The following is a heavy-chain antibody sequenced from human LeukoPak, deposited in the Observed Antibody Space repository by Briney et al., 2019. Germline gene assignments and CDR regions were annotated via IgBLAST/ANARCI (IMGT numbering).Heavy chain of an antibody. D-gene: IGHD3-22*01. CDR2: IYPGDSDT. V-gene: IGHV5-51*01. Sequence: GESLKISCKGSGYSFTSYWIGWVRQMPGKGLEWMGIIYPGDSDTRYSPSFQGQVTISADKSISTAYLQWSSLKASDTPMYYCARLGRYYYDSSGYYHFDYWGQGTLVTVSS. J-gene: IGHJ4*02. CDR3: ARLGRYYYDSSGYYHFDY. CDR1: GYSFTSYW.